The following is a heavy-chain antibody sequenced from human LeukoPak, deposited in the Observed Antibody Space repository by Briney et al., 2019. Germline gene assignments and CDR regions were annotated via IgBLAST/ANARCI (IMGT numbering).Heavy chain of an antibody. J-gene: IGHJ4*02. V-gene: IGHV1-69*13. D-gene: IGHD3-22*01. CDR3: ARAHQNYYDSSGYWAPWH. CDR2: IIPIFGTA. CDR1: GGTFSSYA. Sequence: SVKVSCKASGGTFSSYAISWVRQAPGQGLEWMGGIIPIFGTANYAQKFQGRVTITADESTSTAYMELSSLRSEDTAVYYCARAHQNYYDSSGYWAPWHWGQGTLVTVSS.